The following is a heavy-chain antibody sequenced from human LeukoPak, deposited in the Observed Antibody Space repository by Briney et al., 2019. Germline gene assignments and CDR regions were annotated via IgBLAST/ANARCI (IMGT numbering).Heavy chain of an antibody. J-gene: IGHJ3*02. CDR2: IWYDGTNK. CDR1: GFTFSSYA. D-gene: IGHD5-12*01. Sequence: GGSLRLSCAASGFTFSSYAMHWVRQAPGKGLEWVAGIWYDGTNKYYVDSVKGRFTISRDNSKNTVYLQMNRLRAEDTAVYYCARAASGYDSDPFDIWGQGTMVTVSS. V-gene: IGHV3-33*08. CDR3: ARAASGYDSDPFDI.